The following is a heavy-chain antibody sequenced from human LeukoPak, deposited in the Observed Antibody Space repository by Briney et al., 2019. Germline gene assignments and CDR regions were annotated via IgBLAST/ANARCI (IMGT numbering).Heavy chain of an antibody. J-gene: IGHJ4*02. D-gene: IGHD6-13*01. CDR1: GFTFSSYS. CDR3: AREAAANEIDY. CDR2: ISSSSNYI. Sequence: GGSLRLSCAASGFTFSSYSMNWVRQAPGKGLEWVSSISSSSNYIYYADSVKGRFTISRDNAKGSLSLQMNSLRAEDTAVYYCAREAAANEIDYWGQGTLVTVSS. V-gene: IGHV3-21*01.